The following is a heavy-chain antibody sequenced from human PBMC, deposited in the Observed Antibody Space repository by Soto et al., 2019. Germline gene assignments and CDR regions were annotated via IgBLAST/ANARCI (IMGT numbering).Heavy chain of an antibody. CDR3: ARTAAAGKYYYGVDV. D-gene: IGHD6-13*01. CDR2: IYPGDSDT. Sequence: PGESLKISCKGSGYSFTSYWIGWVRQMPGKGLEWMGIIYPGDSDTRYSPSFQGQVTISADKSISTAYLQWGSLKASDTAMYYCARTAAAGKYYYGVDVWGQGTTVTVSS. V-gene: IGHV5-51*01. CDR1: GYSFTSYW. J-gene: IGHJ6*02.